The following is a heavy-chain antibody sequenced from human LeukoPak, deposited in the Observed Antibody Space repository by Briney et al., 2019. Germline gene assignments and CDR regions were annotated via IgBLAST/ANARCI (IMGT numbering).Heavy chain of an antibody. D-gene: IGHD6-13*01. CDR3: ARRGKYSSSWPPYYYYGMDV. V-gene: IGHV5-51*01. Sequence: GESLKISCKGSGYSFTSYWIGWVRQMPGKGLEGMGIIYPGDSDTRYSPSFQGQVTISADKSISTAYLQWSSLKASDTAMYYCARRGKYSSSWPPYYYYGMDVWGKGTTVTVSS. CDR2: IYPGDSDT. J-gene: IGHJ6*04. CDR1: GYSFTSYW.